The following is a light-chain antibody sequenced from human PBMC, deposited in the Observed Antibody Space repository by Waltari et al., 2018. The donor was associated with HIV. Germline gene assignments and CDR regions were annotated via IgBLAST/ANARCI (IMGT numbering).Light chain of an antibody. J-gene: IGLJ2*01. CDR2: RDN. CDR3: ATWDDRLSGVL. CDR1: SSNIGDNY. V-gene: IGLV1-47*01. Sequence: QSVLAQPPSASGTPGQRVTISCSGSSSNIGDNYVYWYQQIPGTTPKLLIYRDNQWPSGVPDRCSGSKSGTSASLAISGLRSEDEAIYFCATWDDRLSGVLFGGGTKLTVL.